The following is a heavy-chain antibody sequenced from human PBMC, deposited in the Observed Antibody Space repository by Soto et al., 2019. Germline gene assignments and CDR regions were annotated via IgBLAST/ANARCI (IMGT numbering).Heavy chain of an antibody. J-gene: IGHJ6*02. CDR2: IIPIFGTA. V-gene: IGHV1-69*06. CDR3: ARDSSVRSSGRHLRNGMDV. D-gene: IGHD6-19*01. Sequence: ASVKVSCKASGGTFSSYAISWVRQAPGQGLEWMGGIIPIFGTANYAQKFQGRVTITADKSTSTAYMELSSLRSEDTAVYYCARDSSVRSSGRHLRNGMDVWGQGTTVTVSS. CDR1: GGTFSSYA.